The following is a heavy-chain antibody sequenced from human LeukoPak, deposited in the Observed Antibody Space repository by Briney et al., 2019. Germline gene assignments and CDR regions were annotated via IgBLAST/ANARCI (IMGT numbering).Heavy chain of an antibody. CDR2: IYSSGST. Sequence: SETLSLTCRVSGASINSGSNYWGWIRQPPGKTLEWIGSIYSSGSTYYNPSLKSRVITMIDTPRNHFSLTLSSVTAADTAVYYCARSDGYGLVGIWGQGTMVTVSS. V-gene: IGHV4-39*07. CDR1: GASINSGSNY. J-gene: IGHJ3*02. D-gene: IGHD5-18*01. CDR3: ARSDGYGLVGI.